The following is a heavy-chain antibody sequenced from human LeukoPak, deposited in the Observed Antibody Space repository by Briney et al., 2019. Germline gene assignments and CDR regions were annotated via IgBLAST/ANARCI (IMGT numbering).Heavy chain of an antibody. CDR2: IIVSGDYT. J-gene: IGHJ1*01. V-gene: IGHV3-23*01. CDR1: GFTFSSYV. Sequence: PGGSLRLSCGAFGFTFSSYVVNWVRQAPGKGLEWVSAIIVSGDYTYYADSVKGRFTISRDNSKNTLYLQMNSLRAEDTAVFYCAKDVKQGTAAAGSLEHWGQGTLVTVS. D-gene: IGHD6-13*01. CDR3: AKDVKQGTAAAGSLEH.